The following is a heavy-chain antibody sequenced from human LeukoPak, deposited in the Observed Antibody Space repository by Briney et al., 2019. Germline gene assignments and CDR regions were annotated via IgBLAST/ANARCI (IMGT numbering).Heavy chain of an antibody. Sequence: KPSETLSLTCTVYGGSFSGYYWTWIRQPPGKGLAWIGEIVHSGRTNYSPSLKGRVTLSVDTSKNQFSLELNSVTAADTAVYYCARGSVLMGYASFDYWGQGALVTVSS. D-gene: IGHD2-8*01. CDR3: ARGSVLMGYASFDY. CDR1: GGSFSGYY. J-gene: IGHJ4*02. CDR2: IVHSGRT. V-gene: IGHV4-34*12.